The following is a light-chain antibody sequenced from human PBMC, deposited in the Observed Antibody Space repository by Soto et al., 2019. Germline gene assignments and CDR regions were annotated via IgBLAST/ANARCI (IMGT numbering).Light chain of an antibody. CDR1: QSVGSY. Sequence: EIVLTQSPGTLSLSPGARATLSCRASQSVGSYVAWYQQKPGQAPRLLISGASSRATGIPDRFSGTGSGTDFTLTIGRLDPDDFAVYYCQQYDSSPLTFGGGTNVEIK. CDR3: QQYDSSPLT. J-gene: IGKJ4*01. V-gene: IGKV3-20*01. CDR2: GAS.